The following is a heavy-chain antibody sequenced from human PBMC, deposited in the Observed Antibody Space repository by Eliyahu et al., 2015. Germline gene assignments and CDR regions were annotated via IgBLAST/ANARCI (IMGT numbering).Heavy chain of an antibody. CDR2: INPSGGSX. V-gene: IGHV1-46*01. D-gene: IGHD4-17*01. J-gene: IGHJ4*02. CDR3: ARDMTTVTTFDY. Sequence: QVQLVQSGAEVKKPGASVKVSCKXSGYTFPSXXMHWXRQAPGXGLEWMGIINPSGGSXSYAQKFQGRVTMTRDTSTSTVYMELSSLRSEDTAVYYCARDMTTVTTFDYWGQGTLVTVSS. CDR1: GYTFPSXX.